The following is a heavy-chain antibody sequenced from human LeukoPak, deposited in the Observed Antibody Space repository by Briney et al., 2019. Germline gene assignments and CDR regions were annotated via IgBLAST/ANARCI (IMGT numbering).Heavy chain of an antibody. CDR1: GYIFSNYA. Sequence: ASVKVSCKASGYIFSNYAMHWVRQAPGQRLEWMGWIHVGNGNTKYSQRFQGTVTITRDTSASTAYVELSSLRSEDTAVYYCARDSGAVAFDYWGQGTLVTVSS. CDR3: ARDSGAVAFDY. V-gene: IGHV1-3*01. J-gene: IGHJ4*02. CDR2: IHVGNGNT. D-gene: IGHD6-19*01.